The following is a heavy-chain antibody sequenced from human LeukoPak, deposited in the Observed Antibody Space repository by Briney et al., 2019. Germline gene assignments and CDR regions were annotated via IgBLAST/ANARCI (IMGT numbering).Heavy chain of an antibody. CDR1: GFNFHYFA. Sequence: PGGSLRLSCAASGFNFHYFAMHWVRQAPGKGLVWVPRLKSDGTDTGYADSVKGRFTISRDNAKSTLYLQMNSLRAEDTAVYYCARENWYLDSWGQGTLVTVSS. D-gene: IGHD1-1*01. CDR2: LKSDGTDT. CDR3: ARENWYLDS. V-gene: IGHV3-74*01. J-gene: IGHJ4*02.